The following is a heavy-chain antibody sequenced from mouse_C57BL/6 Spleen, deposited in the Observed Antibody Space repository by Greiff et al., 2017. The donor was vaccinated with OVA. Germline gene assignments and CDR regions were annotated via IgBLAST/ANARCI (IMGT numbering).Heavy chain of an antibody. CDR1: GFSLSTFGMG. D-gene: IGHD4-1*01. J-gene: IGHJ3*01. V-gene: IGHV8-8*01. CDR3: ARMEVTGTFAY. Sequence: QVQLKESGPGILQPSPTLSLTCSFSGFSLSTFGMGVGWIRPPSGQGLEWLAHIWWGDDKYYNPALKSRLTISKDTSKNQVYLKIANVDTADTATYYCARMEVTGTFAYWGQGTLVTVSA. CDR2: IWWGDDK.